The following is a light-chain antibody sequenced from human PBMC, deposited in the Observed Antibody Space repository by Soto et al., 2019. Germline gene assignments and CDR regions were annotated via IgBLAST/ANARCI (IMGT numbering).Light chain of an antibody. Sequence: EIVLTQSPGTLSLSPGYRFTLSCRASQSVSSNYLAWYQQKPGQAPRLLIYGASTRATGIPARFSGSGSGTEFTLTISSLQSEDFAVYYCQQYNNWPQTFGQGTMGDIK. J-gene: IGKJ1*01. CDR2: GAS. V-gene: IGKV3-15*01. CDR3: QQYNNWPQT. CDR1: QSVSSN.